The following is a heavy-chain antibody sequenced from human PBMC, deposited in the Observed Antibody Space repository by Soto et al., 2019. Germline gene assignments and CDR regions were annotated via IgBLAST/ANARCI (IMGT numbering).Heavy chain of an antibody. CDR1: GYTFIGYS. J-gene: IGHJ5*02. Sequence: ASVKVSCKASGYTFIGYSIHWVRQAPGLGLEWMGWINPNSGGTNYAQKFQGWVTMTRDTSISTAYMELSRLKSDDTAVYYCARERCTNGVCYTPWFDPWGQGTLVTVSS. CDR2: INPNSGGT. D-gene: IGHD2-8*01. CDR3: ARERCTNGVCYTPWFDP. V-gene: IGHV1-2*04.